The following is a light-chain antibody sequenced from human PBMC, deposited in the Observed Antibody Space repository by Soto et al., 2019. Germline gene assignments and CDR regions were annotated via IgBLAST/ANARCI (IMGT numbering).Light chain of an antibody. Sequence: TVWTPSPPTLCLSPRERATLSRRTSQSVSSYLAWYQQKPGQAPRLLIYDASNRATGIPARFSGSGSGTDFTLTISMLEPEDFAVYYCQQRSNWPPAWTFGQGTKVDIK. CDR3: QQRSNWPPAWT. V-gene: IGKV3-11*01. CDR1: QSVSSY. CDR2: DAS. J-gene: IGKJ1*01.